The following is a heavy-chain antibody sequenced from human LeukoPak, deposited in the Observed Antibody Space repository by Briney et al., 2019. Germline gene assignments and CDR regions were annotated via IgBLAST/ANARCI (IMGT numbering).Heavy chain of an antibody. V-gene: IGHV4-59*08. J-gene: IGHJ5*02. D-gene: IGHD3-10*01. Sequence: SETLSLTCSVSGYSISGGYYWSWIRQPPGQGLEWIGYIYYSGSTNYNPSLKSRVTISVDTSKNQFSLKLSSVTAADTAVYYCARQGSYWFDPWGQGTLVTVSS. CDR3: ARQGSYWFDP. CDR2: IYYSGST. CDR1: GYSISGGYY.